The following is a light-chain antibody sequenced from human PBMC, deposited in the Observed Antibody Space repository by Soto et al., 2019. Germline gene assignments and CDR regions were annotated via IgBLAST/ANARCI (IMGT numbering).Light chain of an antibody. CDR2: GNN. J-gene: IGLJ3*02. V-gene: IGLV1-40*01. Sequence: QSVLTQPPSVSGAPGQRVTISCTGSSSNIGAGYDVHWYQQVPGTAPKLLIFGNNNRPSGVPDRFSGSKSGTSASLAITGLQADDEADYYCQSYDSSLIGCVFGGGTQLTVL. CDR3: QSYDSSLIGCV. CDR1: SSNIGAGYD.